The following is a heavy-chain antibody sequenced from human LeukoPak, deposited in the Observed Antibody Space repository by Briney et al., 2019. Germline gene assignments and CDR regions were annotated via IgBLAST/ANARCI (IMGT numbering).Heavy chain of an antibody. CDR1: GGSFSAYY. CDR3: VRGSLGYCSGGSCYDYYYYGMDV. D-gene: IGHD2-15*01. J-gene: IGHJ6*02. Sequence: SETLSLTCAVYGGSFSAYYWSWIRQPPGKGLEWIGEINHSGSTNYNPSLKSRVTISVDTSKNQFSLKLSSVTAADTAVYYCVRGSLGYCSGGSCYDYYYYGMDVWGQGTTVTVSS. V-gene: IGHV4-34*01. CDR2: INHSGST.